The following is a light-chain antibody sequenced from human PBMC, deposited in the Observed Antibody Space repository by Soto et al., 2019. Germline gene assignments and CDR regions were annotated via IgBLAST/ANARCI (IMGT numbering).Light chain of an antibody. V-gene: IGLV2-14*01. CDR1: SSDVGTYNY. CDR2: EVS. Sequence: QSVLTQPASVSGSPGQSITISCTGTSSDVGTYNYVSRYQQHPGKAPKLIIYEVSNRPSGVSNRFSGSKSGNTASLTISGLQAEDEADYYCSSYTSSTDYVFGTGTKVTVL. J-gene: IGLJ1*01. CDR3: SSYTSSTDYV.